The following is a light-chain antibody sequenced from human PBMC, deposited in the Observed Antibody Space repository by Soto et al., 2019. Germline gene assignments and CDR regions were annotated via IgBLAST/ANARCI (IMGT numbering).Light chain of an antibody. CDR1: QGISGY. V-gene: IGKV1-8*01. CDR2: AAS. CDR3: QQYYSYPMYT. J-gene: IGKJ2*01. Sequence: AIRMTQSPSSLSASTGDRVTITCRASQGISGYLAWYQQKPGKAPKLLIYAASTLQSGVPSRFSGSGSGTDFTLTISCLQSEDFATYYCQQYYSYPMYTFGQGTKLEIK.